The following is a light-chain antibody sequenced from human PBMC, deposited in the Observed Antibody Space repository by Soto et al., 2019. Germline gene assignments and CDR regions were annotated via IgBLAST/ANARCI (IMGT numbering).Light chain of an antibody. J-gene: IGKJ4*01. CDR2: GSS. V-gene: IGKV3D-15*01. CDR3: QQYNNWPST. Sequence: EIVMAQSPATLSVSPGERATLSCRASQSVSSNLAWYQQRSGQAPRLLIYGSSIRATGIPARFSGSGSGTEFTLTISSLQSEDFAVYYCQQYNNWPSTFGGGTKV. CDR1: QSVSSN.